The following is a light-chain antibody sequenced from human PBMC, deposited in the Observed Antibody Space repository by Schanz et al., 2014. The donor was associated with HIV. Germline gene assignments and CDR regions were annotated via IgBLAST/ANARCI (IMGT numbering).Light chain of an antibody. J-gene: IGLJ3*02. CDR1: ALAKLY. CDR2: KDT. Sequence: SSELTQPPSVSVSPGQTAMITCSGDALAKLYAYWYYQKPGQAPAMVIYKDTERASGIHERFSGSSSGTTVTLTISGVQPEDEADYYCQSADNNGTWVFGGGTKLTVL. CDR3: QSADNNGTWV. V-gene: IGLV3-25*03.